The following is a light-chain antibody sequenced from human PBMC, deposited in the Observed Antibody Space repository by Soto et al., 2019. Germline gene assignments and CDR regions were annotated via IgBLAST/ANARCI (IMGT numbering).Light chain of an antibody. V-gene: IGKV1-39*01. CDR3: QQSYSTPLN. CDR1: QSISSY. CDR2: AAS. J-gene: IGKJ3*01. Sequence: DIQMTQSPSSLSASVGGRVTITCRASQSISSYLNWYQQKPGKAPKLLIYAASSLQSGVPSRFSGSGSGTDFTLTISSLQPEDFATYYCQQSYSTPLNFGPGT.